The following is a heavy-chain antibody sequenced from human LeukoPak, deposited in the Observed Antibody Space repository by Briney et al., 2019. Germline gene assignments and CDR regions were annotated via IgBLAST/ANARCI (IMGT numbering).Heavy chain of an antibody. CDR1: GGSINIGTYY. J-gene: IGHJ6*03. CDR2: MYTSGST. V-gene: IGHV4-61*02. CDR3: ARGTIAADDFYYMDV. Sequence: SETLSLTCTVSGGSINIGTYYWSWLRQPAGKGLEWIGRMYTSGSTNYNPSLKSRVIISLDTSKNQFSLRLSSVTAADTAVYYCARGTIAADDFYYMDVWGKGTTVTISS. D-gene: IGHD6-13*01.